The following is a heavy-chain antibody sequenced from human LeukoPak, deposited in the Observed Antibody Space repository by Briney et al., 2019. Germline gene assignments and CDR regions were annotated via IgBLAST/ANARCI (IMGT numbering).Heavy chain of an antibody. CDR3: ARADYYDSSGYYYGHGWFDP. J-gene: IGHJ5*02. CDR1: GFTFSSYS. V-gene: IGHV3-21*01. D-gene: IGHD3-22*01. Sequence: KPGGSLRLSCAASGFTFSSYSMNWVRQAPGKGLEWVSSISSSSSYIYYADSVKGRFTISRDNAKNSLYLQMNSLRAEDTAVYYCARADYYDSSGYYYGHGWFDPWGQGTLVTVSS. CDR2: ISSSSSYI.